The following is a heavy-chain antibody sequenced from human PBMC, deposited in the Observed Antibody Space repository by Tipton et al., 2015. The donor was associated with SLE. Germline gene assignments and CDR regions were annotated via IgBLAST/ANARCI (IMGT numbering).Heavy chain of an antibody. CDR3: AGVRSSASTYFED. V-gene: IGHV3-7*01. Sequence: SLRLSCAASGFTFSTYCMTWVRQAPGKGLEWVANMKEDGTEIYYVDSVRGRFTISRENPNNSLYLQMDSLRAEDTAVYYCAGVRSSASTYFEDWGLVTLVTVPS. CDR1: GFTFSTYC. D-gene: IGHD6-6*01. CDR2: MKEDGTEI. J-gene: IGHJ4*02.